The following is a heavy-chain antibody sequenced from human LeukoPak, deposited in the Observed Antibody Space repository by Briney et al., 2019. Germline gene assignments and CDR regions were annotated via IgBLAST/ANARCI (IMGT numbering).Heavy chain of an antibody. CDR3: ARGHTAVTRHFDF. V-gene: IGHV3-21*01. CDR2: VSSGSSAI. Sequence: GGSLRLSCEASGFTFTTYSMTWVRQAPGKGLEWVPIVSSGSSAIFSADALKGRFTISRDDAKNLLYLDMNSLRVEDTAVYYCARGHTAVTRHFDFWGQGTLVTVSS. J-gene: IGHJ4*02. CDR1: GFTFTTYS. D-gene: IGHD4-17*01.